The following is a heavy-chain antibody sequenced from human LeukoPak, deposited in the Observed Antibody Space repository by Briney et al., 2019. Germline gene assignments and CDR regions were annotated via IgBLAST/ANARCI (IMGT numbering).Heavy chain of an antibody. CDR1: GFTFSSYA. V-gene: IGHV3-11*01. D-gene: IGHD3-10*01. CDR3: ARGSTMVRGVIDYFDY. Sequence: GGSLRLSCEASGFTFSSYAMSWIRQAPGKGLEWVSYISSSGSTIYYADSVKGRFTISRDNAKNSLYLQMNSLRAEDTAVYYCARGSTMVRGVIDYFDYWGQGTLVTVSS. CDR2: ISSSGSTI. J-gene: IGHJ4*02.